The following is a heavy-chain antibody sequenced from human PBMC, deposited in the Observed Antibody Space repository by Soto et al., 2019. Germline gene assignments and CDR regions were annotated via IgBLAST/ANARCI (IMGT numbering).Heavy chain of an antibody. CDR1: GYTFTHYY. V-gene: IGHV1-46*01. D-gene: IGHD6-13*01. CDR2: INPASGST. CDR3: ARDLAAVDY. J-gene: IGHJ4*02. Sequence: QVQLVQSGAEVKKPGASVKLSCRTSGYTFTHYYIHWVRQAPGQGLEWLAIINPASGSTNYAQDFQARVTLSSAPSTTTVYMELSGLRAEDTAIIYCARDLAAVDYWGQGTLVTVSS.